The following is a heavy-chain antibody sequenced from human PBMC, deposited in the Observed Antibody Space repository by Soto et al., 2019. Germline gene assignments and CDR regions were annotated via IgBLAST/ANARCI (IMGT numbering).Heavy chain of an antibody. CDR2: INHSGST. D-gene: IGHD3-10*01. Sequence: SETLSLTCAVYGGSFSGYYWSWIRQPPGKGLEWIGEINHSGSTNYNPSPKSRVTISVDASKNQFSLKLSSVTAADTAVYYCARVRRLRVIITRYYYYGMDVWGQGTTVTVSS. J-gene: IGHJ6*02. CDR3: ARVRRLRVIITRYYYYGMDV. V-gene: IGHV4-34*01. CDR1: GGSFSGYY.